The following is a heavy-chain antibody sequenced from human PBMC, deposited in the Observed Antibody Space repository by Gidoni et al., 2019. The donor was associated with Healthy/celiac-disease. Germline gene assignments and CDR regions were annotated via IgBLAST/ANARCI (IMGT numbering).Heavy chain of an antibody. J-gene: IGHJ6*02. CDR3: ARGGIVVVPAGAYPNYYYYGMDV. D-gene: IGHD2-2*01. CDR1: GDSVSSNSAA. Sequence: QVQLQQSGPGLVKPSQTLSLTCAISGDSVSSNSAAWNWIRQSPSRGLEWLGRTYYRSKWYNDYAVSVKSRITINPDTSKNQFSLQLNSVTPEDTAVYYCARGGIVVVPAGAYPNYYYYGMDVWGQGTTVTVSS. V-gene: IGHV6-1*01. CDR2: TYYRSKWYN.